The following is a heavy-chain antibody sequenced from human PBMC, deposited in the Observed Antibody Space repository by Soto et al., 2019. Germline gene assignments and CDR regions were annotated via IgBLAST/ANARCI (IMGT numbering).Heavy chain of an antibody. J-gene: IGHJ4*02. Sequence: QVQLQESGPGLVRPAETLSLTCSVSTGSMRTYYWTWIRESPGKGLEWIGQIAHTGRTKYNPSLESPVTLSVATSRTQFSLKLPSVTAADTALYSCARDATTGLFAFWGQGTLVTVSS. CDR1: TGSMRTYY. CDR2: IAHTGRT. CDR3: ARDATTGLFAF. V-gene: IGHV4-59*01. D-gene: IGHD4-17*01.